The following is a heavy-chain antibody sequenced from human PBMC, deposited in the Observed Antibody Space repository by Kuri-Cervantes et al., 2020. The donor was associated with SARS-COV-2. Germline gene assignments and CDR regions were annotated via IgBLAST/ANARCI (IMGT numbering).Heavy chain of an antibody. J-gene: IGHJ4*02. D-gene: IGHD3-3*01. Sequence: LSLTCAASGFTFSSYGMHWVRQAPGKGLEWVAVIWYDGSNKYYADSVKGRFTTSRDNSKNTLYLQMNSLRAEDTAVYYCARERSGLDYWGQGTLVTVSS. V-gene: IGHV3-33*01. CDR3: ARERSGLDY. CDR1: GFTFSSYG. CDR2: IWYDGSNK.